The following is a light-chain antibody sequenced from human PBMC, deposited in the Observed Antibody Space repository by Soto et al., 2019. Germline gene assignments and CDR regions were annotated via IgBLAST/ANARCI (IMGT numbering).Light chain of an antibody. Sequence: QSALTQPASVSGSPGQSITISCTGTSSDVGAYNYVSWYQQHPGKAPKLIIYEVTNRPSGVSDRFSGSKSGNTASLTISGLQAEDEAYYHCISYTSRSPVVFGTGTKLTVL. CDR1: SSDVGAYNY. CDR2: EVT. CDR3: ISYTSRSPVV. J-gene: IGLJ1*01. V-gene: IGLV2-14*01.